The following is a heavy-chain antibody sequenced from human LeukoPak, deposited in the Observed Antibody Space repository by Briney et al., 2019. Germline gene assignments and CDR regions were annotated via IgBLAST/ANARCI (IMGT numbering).Heavy chain of an antibody. CDR2: INHSGNT. J-gene: IGHJ5*02. CDR3: ATSSWNGGGGFDP. D-gene: IGHD3-16*01. Sequence: PSETLSLTCAVYGGSFSGYYWSWIRQPPGKGLEWLGEINHSGNTNYNPSLKSRVTISVDTSNNQFSLRLTSVTAADTAVYYCATSSWNGGGGFDPWGQGTLVTVSS. V-gene: IGHV4-34*01. CDR1: GGSFSGYY.